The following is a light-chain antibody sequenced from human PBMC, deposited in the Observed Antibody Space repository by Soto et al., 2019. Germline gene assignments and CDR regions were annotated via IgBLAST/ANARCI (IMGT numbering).Light chain of an antibody. CDR2: AAS. V-gene: IGKV1-9*01. CDR1: QGIRTD. CDR3: QQLHDYPIT. J-gene: IGKJ4*01. Sequence: DIQLTQSPSFLSASVGDRVTITCRASQGIRTDLAWYQQKPGKVPDLLIYAASTLQSGVPSRFSGSGSWTEFTLTISSLQAEDFATYFCQQLHDYPITFGGGTRVEI.